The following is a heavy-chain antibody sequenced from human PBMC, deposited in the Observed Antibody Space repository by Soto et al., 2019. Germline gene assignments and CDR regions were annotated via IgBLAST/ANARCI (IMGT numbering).Heavy chain of an antibody. CDR2: ISYDGSNK. CDR1: GFTFSSYG. Sequence: QVQLVESGGGVVQPGRSLRLSCAASGFTFSSYGMHWVRQAPGKGLEWVAVISYDGSNKYYADSVKGRFTISRDNSKNTLYLQMNILRAEDTAVYTCAQDVERGTYDNNGMDVWGHGTKVTGSS. V-gene: IGHV3-30*18. D-gene: IGHD2-21*01. CDR3: AQDVERGTYDNNGMDV. J-gene: IGHJ6*02.